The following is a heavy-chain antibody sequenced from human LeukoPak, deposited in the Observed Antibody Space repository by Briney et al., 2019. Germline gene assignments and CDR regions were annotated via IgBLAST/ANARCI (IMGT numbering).Heavy chain of an antibody. J-gene: IGHJ4*02. CDR2: IIPIFGTA. D-gene: IGHD2-21*02. Sequence: SVKVSCKASGGTFSSYAISWVRQAPGQGPEWMGGIIPIFGTANYAQKFQGRVTITADESTSTAYMELSSLRSEDTAVYYCASHGGAPRGIIVVVTAIRGYFDYWGQGTLVTVSS. CDR1: GGTFSSYA. CDR3: ASHGGAPRGIIVVVTAIRGYFDY. V-gene: IGHV1-69*13.